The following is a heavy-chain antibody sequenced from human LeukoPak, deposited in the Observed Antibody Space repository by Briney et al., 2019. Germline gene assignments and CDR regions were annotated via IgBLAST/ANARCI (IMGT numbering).Heavy chain of an antibody. CDR3: AKDDYYDSSGYAKYFQH. V-gene: IGHV3-23*01. CDR1: GFTFSSYA. Sequence: GGSLRLPCAASGFTFSSYAMSWVRQAPGKGLEWVSAISGSGGSTYYADSVKGRFTISRDNSKNTLYLQMNSLRAEDTAVYYCAKDDYYDSSGYAKYFQHRGQGTLVTVSS. CDR2: ISGSGGST. J-gene: IGHJ1*01. D-gene: IGHD3-22*01.